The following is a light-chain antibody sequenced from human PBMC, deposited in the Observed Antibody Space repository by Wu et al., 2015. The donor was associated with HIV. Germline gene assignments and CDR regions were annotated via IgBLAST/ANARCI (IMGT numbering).Light chain of an antibody. J-gene: IGKJ1*01. V-gene: IGKV3-15*01. CDR2: GAS. Sequence: SPGKSTLSCRASQSVSSNLAWYQQKPGQAPRLLIYGASTRATGIPARFSGSGSGTEFTLTISSMQSEDFAVYYCQQYNNWRTFGQGTKVEIK. CDR3: QQYNNWRT. CDR1: QSVSSN.